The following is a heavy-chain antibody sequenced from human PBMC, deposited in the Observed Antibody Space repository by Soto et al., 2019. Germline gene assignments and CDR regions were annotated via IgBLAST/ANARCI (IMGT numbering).Heavy chain of an antibody. CDR1: GFTVSSNY. D-gene: IGHD6-13*01. CDR2: IYSGGST. Sequence: EVQLVESGGGLVQPGGSLRLSCAASGFTVSSNYMSWVRQAPGKGLEWVSVIYSGGSTYYADSVKGRFTISRDNSKNTLYLQMNSLRAEDTDVYDCASSDSSSWRPWAYWGQGTLVTVSS. V-gene: IGHV3-66*01. J-gene: IGHJ4*02. CDR3: ASSDSSSWRPWAY.